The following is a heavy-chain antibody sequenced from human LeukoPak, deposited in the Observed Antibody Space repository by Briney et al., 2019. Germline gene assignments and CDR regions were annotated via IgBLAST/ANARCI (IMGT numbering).Heavy chain of an antibody. Sequence: SGGSLRLSCAASGFKFSSYGMHWVRHTPGKGLEWVAIIYYDGSKKYYTDAVKGRFTTSRDNSKSTLYLQMTRLRAEDTAIYYCAKDFGLSSGWYADYWGQGTLVTVSS. J-gene: IGHJ4*02. CDR3: AKDFGLSSGWYADY. CDR1: GFKFSSYG. D-gene: IGHD6-19*01. V-gene: IGHV3-33*06. CDR2: IYYDGSKK.